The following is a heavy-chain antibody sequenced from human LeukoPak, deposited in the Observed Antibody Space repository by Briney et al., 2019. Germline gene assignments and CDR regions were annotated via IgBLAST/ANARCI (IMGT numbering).Heavy chain of an antibody. CDR1: GFTFSSYW. Sequence: PGGSLRLSCAASGFTFSSYWMHWVRQAPGKGLMWVSRINSDGSTTSYADSVKGRFTISRDNAKNTLYLQMNSLRVADTAVYYCTRINYGWGQGTLVTVSS. V-gene: IGHV3-74*01. D-gene: IGHD3-16*01. J-gene: IGHJ4*02. CDR3: TRINYG. CDR2: INSDGSTT.